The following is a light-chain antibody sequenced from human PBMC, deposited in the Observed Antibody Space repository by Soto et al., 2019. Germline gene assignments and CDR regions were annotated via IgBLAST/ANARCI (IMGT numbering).Light chain of an antibody. V-gene: IGKV1-39*01. J-gene: IGKJ1*01. CDR3: QQSDTSPWT. CDR2: AAS. Sequence: DIQMTQSPSSLSASVGDRVATTCRASQSISNYLSWFQHKPGKAPQLLIYAASNLQRGVPARFSGRGSGTDFTLTISSLQPEDFAIYYCQQSDTSPWTFGQGTKVEMK. CDR1: QSISNY.